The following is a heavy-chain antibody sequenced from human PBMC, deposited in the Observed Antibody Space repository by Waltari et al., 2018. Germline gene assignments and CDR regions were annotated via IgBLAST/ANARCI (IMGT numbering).Heavy chain of an antibody. CDR1: GGSISSSSYY. V-gene: IGHV4-39*07. Sequence: QLQLQESGPGLVKPSETLSLPCTVSGGSISSSSYYWGWIRQPPGKGLEWIGSIYYSGSTYYNPSLKSRVTISVDTSKNQFSLKLSSVTAADTAVYYCAREGNDFWSGYYVGFDPWGQGTLVTVSS. CDR2: IYYSGST. CDR3: AREGNDFWSGYYVGFDP. J-gene: IGHJ5*02. D-gene: IGHD3-3*01.